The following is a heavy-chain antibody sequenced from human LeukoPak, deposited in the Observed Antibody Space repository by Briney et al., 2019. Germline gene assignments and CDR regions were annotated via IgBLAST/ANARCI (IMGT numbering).Heavy chain of an antibody. CDR2: IYTSGST. D-gene: IGHD2-2*01. Sequence: PSQTLSLTCTVSGGSISSGSCYWSWIRQPAGKGLEWIGRIYTSGSTNYNPSLRSRVTISVDTSKNQFSLNLSSVTAADTAVYYCASTPGRYCTSTSCSIDYWGQGTLVTVSS. CDR3: ASTPGRYCTSTSCSIDY. J-gene: IGHJ4*02. V-gene: IGHV4-61*02. CDR1: GGSISSGSCY.